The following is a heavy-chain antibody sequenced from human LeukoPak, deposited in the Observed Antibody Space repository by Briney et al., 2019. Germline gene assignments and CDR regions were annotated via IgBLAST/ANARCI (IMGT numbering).Heavy chain of an antibody. CDR2: IDPSDSYT. J-gene: IGHJ4*02. Sequence: GESLKISCKSSGYSFTNYWITWVRQMPGKGLERMGRIDPSDSYTNYSPSFQGHVTISADNSISTAYLQWSSLKASDTAMYYCARHGGSGWYDYWGQGTLVTVSS. CDR3: ARHGGSGWYDY. D-gene: IGHD6-19*01. CDR1: GYSFTNYW. V-gene: IGHV5-10-1*01.